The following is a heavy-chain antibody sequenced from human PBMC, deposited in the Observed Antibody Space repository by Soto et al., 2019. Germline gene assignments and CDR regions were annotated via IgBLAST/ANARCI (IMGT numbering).Heavy chain of an antibody. CDR3: VRADWTVSPLFDY. Sequence: QVQLVESGGGVVQPGRSLRLSCAASGFTFSNYAMHWVRQAPGKGLDWVAVISSDGSIKYYADSVKGRFTVSRDDSKPTLYLQINSLSPEDTAVYYCVRADWTVSPLFDYWGQGTLVTVSS. D-gene: IGHD3-9*01. CDR2: ISSDGSIK. CDR1: GFTFSNYA. J-gene: IGHJ4*02. V-gene: IGHV3-30-3*01.